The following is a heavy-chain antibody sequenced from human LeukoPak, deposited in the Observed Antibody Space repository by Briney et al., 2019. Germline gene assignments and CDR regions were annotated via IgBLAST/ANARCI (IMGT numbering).Heavy chain of an antibody. Sequence: PSGTLSLTCTVSGGSMSPYHWGWIRQPPGKGLEWTGYIYYSGSTNYNPSLKSRVTISVDTSKNQFSLKLSSVTAADTAVYYCARTLGSSSRPFDYWGQGTLVTVSS. D-gene: IGHD6-6*01. V-gene: IGHV4-59*08. CDR3: ARTLGSSSRPFDY. J-gene: IGHJ4*02. CDR2: IYYSGST. CDR1: GGSMSPYH.